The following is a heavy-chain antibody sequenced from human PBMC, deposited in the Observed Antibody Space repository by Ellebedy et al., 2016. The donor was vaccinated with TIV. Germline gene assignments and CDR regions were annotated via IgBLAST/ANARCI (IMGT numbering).Heavy chain of an antibody. D-gene: IGHD6-6*01. CDR2: VNHGGST. CDR3: ARERSIASVLDWFDP. J-gene: IGHJ5*02. V-gene: IGHV4-34*01. Sequence: MPSETLSLTCAVYGGSFSGYYWSRIRQPPGKGLEWIGEVNHGGSTNYNPSLKSRVTVSVDTSKNQFSLKLSSVAAADTAVYYCARERSIASVLDWFDPWGQGTLVTVSS. CDR1: GGSFSGYY.